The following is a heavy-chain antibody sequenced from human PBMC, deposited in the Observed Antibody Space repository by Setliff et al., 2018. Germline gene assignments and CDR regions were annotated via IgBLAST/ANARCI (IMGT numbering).Heavy chain of an antibody. CDR3: ARDHVYGSQYYYYYYGMDV. J-gene: IGHJ6*02. D-gene: IGHD3-10*01. CDR2: ISSDGSTV. V-gene: IGHV3-48*03. CDR1: GFTFSTYE. Sequence: GSLRLSCAASGFTFSTYEMNWVRQAPGKGLEWVSYISSDGSTVFYADSVKGRFTISRDNAKNSLYLQMNSLRAEDTAVYYCARDHVYGSQYYYYYYGMDVWGQGTTVTVSS.